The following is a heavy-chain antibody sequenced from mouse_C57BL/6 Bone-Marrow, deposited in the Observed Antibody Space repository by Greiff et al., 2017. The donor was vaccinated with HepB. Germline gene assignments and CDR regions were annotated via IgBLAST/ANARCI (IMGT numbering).Heavy chain of an antibody. V-gene: IGHV1-55*01. CDR1: GYTFTSYW. CDR3: ARPQAYYLWYFDV. Sequence: VQLQQPGAELVKPGASVKMSCKASGYTFTSYWITWVKQRPGQGLEWIGDIYPGSGSTNYNEKFKSKATLTVDTSSSTAYMQLSSLTSEDSAVYYCARPQAYYLWYFDVWGTGTTVTVSS. CDR2: IYPGSGST. D-gene: IGHD2-10*01. J-gene: IGHJ1*03.